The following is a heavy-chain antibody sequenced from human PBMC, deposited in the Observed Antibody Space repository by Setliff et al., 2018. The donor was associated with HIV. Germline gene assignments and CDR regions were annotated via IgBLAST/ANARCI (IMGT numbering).Heavy chain of an antibody. CDR3: ARKSGIVGAQGFDY. J-gene: IGHJ4*02. CDR1: GGSISSGHYY. Sequence: NPSETLSLTCTVSGGSISSGHYYWSWIRQPAGKGLEWIGHVYTSGTTNYNPSLRSRVTISVDKSKNQFSLKLTSVTAADSAMCYCARKSGIVGAQGFDYWSQGTLVTVSS. D-gene: IGHD1-26*01. V-gene: IGHV4-61*09. CDR2: VYTSGTT.